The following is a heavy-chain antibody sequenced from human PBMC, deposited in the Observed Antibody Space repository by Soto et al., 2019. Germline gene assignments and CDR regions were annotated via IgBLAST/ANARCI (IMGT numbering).Heavy chain of an antibody. CDR3: ARVPPDYDILTGYYIPLYYFDY. V-gene: IGHV1-69*13. CDR1: GGTFSSYA. J-gene: IGHJ4*02. Sequence: SVKVSCKASGGTFSSYAISWVRQAPGQGLEWMGGIIPIFGTANYAQKFQGRVTITADESTSTAYMELSSLRSEDTAVYYCARVPPDYDILTGYYIPLYYFDYWGQGTLVTVSS. D-gene: IGHD3-9*01. CDR2: IIPIFGTA.